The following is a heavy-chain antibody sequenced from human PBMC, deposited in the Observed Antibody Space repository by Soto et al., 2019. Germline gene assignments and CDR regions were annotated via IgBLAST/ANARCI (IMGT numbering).Heavy chain of an antibody. CDR1: GFTFSSYA. CDR3: AKDPKVTIFGVVVNWFDP. J-gene: IGHJ5*02. D-gene: IGHD3-3*01. V-gene: IGHV3-23*01. CDR2: ISGSGGST. Sequence: EVQLLESGGGLVQPGGSQRLSCAASGFTFSSYAMSWVRQAPGKGLEWVSAISGSGGSTYYADSVKGRFTISRDNSKNTLYLQMNSLRAEDTAVYYCAKDPKVTIFGVVVNWFDPWGQGTLVTVSS.